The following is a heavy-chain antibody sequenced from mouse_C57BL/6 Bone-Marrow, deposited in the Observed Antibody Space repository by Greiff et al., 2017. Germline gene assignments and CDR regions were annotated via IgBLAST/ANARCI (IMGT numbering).Heavy chain of an antibody. CDR2: IWRGGST. Sequence: VQLVESGPGLVQPSQSLSITCTVSGFSLTSYGVHWVRQSPGKGLEWLGVIWRGGSTDYNAAFMSRLSITKDNSKSQVFFKMNSLQADDTAIYYCAKEGYYGSLWYFDVWGTGTTVTVSS. V-gene: IGHV2-5*01. D-gene: IGHD1-1*01. CDR1: GFSLTSYG. J-gene: IGHJ1*03. CDR3: AKEGYYGSLWYFDV.